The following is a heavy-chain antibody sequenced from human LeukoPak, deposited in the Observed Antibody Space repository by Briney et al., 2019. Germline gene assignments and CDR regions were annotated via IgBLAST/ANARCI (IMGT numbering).Heavy chain of an antibody. CDR3: ARSYYDSSGYYPAEY. Sequence: GGSLRLSCAASGFTFSTFAMSWVRQTPGKGLEWVSSISSSGSYIYYADSVKGRFTISRDNAKNSLYLQMNSLRAEDTAVYYCARSYYDSSGYYPAEYWGQGTLVTVSS. D-gene: IGHD3-22*01. J-gene: IGHJ4*02. CDR2: ISSSGSYI. V-gene: IGHV3-21*01. CDR1: GFTFSTFA.